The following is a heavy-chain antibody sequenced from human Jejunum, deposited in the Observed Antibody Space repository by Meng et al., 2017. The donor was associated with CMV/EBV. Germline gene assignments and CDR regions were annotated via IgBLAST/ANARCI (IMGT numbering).Heavy chain of an antibody. D-gene: IGHD4-11*01. V-gene: IGHV3-53*01. J-gene: IGHJ4*02. CDR2: IRGDDST. Sequence: APWFSRRTNYLGWVRQAPGKGLEWVSFIRGDDSTSYTDSVQGRFTISRDNSKNTVYLQMNSLRAEDTAVYYCARACRQVSNCYLDSWGQGIQVTVSS. CDR3: ARACRQVSNCYLDS. CDR1: WFSRRTNY.